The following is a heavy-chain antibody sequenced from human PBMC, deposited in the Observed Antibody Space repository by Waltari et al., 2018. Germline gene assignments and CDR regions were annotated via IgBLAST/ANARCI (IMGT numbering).Heavy chain of an antibody. D-gene: IGHD3-22*01. V-gene: IGHV3-33*01. CDR3: AGARYYDSSGLFYGLDV. CDR2: IGNDGSKT. J-gene: IGHJ6*02. Sequence: QAQLVESGGGVVQPGRSLRLSCVASGLSVGSYGFLWVPQAPGKGPEWVSFIGNDGSKTDYEASVKGRFTMSRDTSKKMCFLQMDSLRAEDTAGYYCAGARYYDSSGLFYGLDVWGQGTTVTVSS. CDR1: GLSVGSYG.